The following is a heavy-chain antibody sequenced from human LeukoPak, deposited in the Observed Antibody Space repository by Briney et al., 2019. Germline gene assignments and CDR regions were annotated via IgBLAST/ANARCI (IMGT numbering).Heavy chain of an antibody. J-gene: IGHJ6*03. Sequence: GGSLRLSCAASGFTFSNFGMNWVRQVPGKGLEWVSAIDGSGAGEIGSTYYADSVKGRFTISRDNSKNTLYLQMNSLRAEDTAIYYCAKNGDRGAYCTGGTCYPYFYYYMDVWGKGTTVTI. CDR1: GFTFSNFG. CDR3: AKNGDRGAYCTGGTCYPYFYYYMDV. CDR2: IDGSGAGEIGST. V-gene: IGHV3-23*01. D-gene: IGHD2-15*01.